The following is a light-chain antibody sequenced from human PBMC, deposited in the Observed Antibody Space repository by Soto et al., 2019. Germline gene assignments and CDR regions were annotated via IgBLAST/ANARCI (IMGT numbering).Light chain of an antibody. V-gene: IGLV2-14*01. CDR2: AVS. Sequence: QSALTQPASVSGSPGQSITISCTGTSSDVGGYNYVSWYQQHPGKAPKLMIYAVSNRPSGVSTRFSGSKSGSTASLTISGLQAEDEADYHCSSYTTSSTLLYVFGTGTKLTVL. CDR1: SSDVGGYNY. J-gene: IGLJ1*01. CDR3: SSYTTSSTLLYV.